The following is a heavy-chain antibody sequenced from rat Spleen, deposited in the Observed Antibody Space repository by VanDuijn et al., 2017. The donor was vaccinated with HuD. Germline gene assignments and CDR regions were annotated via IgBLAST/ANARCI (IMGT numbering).Heavy chain of an antibody. D-gene: IGHD4-6*01. J-gene: IGHJ2*01. V-gene: IGHV5-20*01. CDR3: TRGTYFRH. CDR2: FSYDGGST. CDR1: GFTFSDYN. Sequence: EVQLVESDGGLVQPGRSLKLSCAASGFTFSDYNMAWVRQAPKKGLEWVASFSYDGGSTYYRDSVKGRFTISRDNAKSTLYLQMNSLRSEDTATYYCTRGTYFRHWGQGVMVTVSS.